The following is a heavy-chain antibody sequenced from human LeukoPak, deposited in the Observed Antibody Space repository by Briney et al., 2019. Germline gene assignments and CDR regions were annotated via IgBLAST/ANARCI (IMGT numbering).Heavy chain of an antibody. Sequence: ASVKVSCKASGYTFNRPGISWAPQAPGQGLEWMGWISAYNGDTKYAQKFQGRVTLTIDTSTSTAYMELRSLRSDDTAMYFCARDPSSTRGYYIYFDLWGEGTVVTVSS. CDR3: ARDPSSTRGYYIYFDL. J-gene: IGHJ4*02. CDR1: GYTFNRPG. CDR2: ISAYNGDT. D-gene: IGHD1-26*01. V-gene: IGHV1-18*01.